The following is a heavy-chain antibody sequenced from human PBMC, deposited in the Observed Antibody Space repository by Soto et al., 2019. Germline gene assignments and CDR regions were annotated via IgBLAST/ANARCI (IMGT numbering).Heavy chain of an antibody. J-gene: IGHJ4*02. CDR1: GYTFTGYY. D-gene: IGHD3-16*01. CDR3: ARDMVSTIGDFDY. V-gene: IGHV1-2*02. Sequence: ASVKVSCKASGYTFTGYYVHWVRQAPGQGLGWVGWINPNRGATTYAQKCLGRVTMTRDTSIITAHMELSSLTSDDTAMYYCARDMVSTIGDFDYWGQGTLVTVSS. CDR2: INPNRGAT.